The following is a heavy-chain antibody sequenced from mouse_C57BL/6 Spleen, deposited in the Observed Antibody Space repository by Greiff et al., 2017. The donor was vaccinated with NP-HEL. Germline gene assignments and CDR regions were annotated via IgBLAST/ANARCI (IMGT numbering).Heavy chain of an antibody. CDR3: ARGYDGYYGGFAY. Sequence: QVQLQQPGAELVKPGASVKMSCKASGYTFTSYWITWVKQRPGQGLEWIGDIYPGSGSTNYNEKFKSKATLTGDTSSSTAYMQLSSLTSEDSAVYYCARGYDGYYGGFAYWGQGTLVTVSA. CDR1: GYTFTSYW. CDR2: IYPGSGST. V-gene: IGHV1-55*01. D-gene: IGHD2-3*01. J-gene: IGHJ3*01.